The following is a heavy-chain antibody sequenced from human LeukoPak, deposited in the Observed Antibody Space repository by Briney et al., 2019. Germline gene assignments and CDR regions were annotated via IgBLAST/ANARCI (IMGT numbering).Heavy chain of an antibody. CDR1: GFTFSSYG. CDR2: MWYDGSNK. Sequence: GGSLRLSCAASGFTFSSYGMHWVRQAPGKGLEWVAIMWYDGSNKYYTDSVKGRFTISRDNSKNTLYLQMNSLRAEDTAVYYCARVNYLRDAFDIWGQGTMVTVSS. V-gene: IGHV3-33*01. J-gene: IGHJ3*02. CDR3: ARVNYLRDAFDI. D-gene: IGHD1-7*01.